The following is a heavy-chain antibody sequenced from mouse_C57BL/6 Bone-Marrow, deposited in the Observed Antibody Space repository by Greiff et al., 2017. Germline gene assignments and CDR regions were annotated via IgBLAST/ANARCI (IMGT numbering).Heavy chain of an antibody. Sequence: EVKLLESGGGLVKPGGSLKLSCAASGFTFSSYAMSWVRQTPENRLEWVATISDGGCYTYYPDNVKGRFTISRDNAKNNLYLQMSHLKSEDTAMYYCARYRNWVNCSWFAYWGQGTLVTVSA. D-gene: IGHD4-1*01. CDR2: ISDGGCYT. CDR3: ARYRNWVNCSWFAY. V-gene: IGHV5-4*03. CDR1: GFTFSSYA. J-gene: IGHJ3*01.